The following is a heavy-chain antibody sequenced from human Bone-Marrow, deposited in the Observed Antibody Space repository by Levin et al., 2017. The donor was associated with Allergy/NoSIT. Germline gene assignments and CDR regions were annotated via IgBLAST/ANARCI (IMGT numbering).Heavy chain of an antibody. CDR3: ARDSESSGYFDY. Sequence: SQTLSLPCTVSGGSIRSYYWSWIRQPPGKGLEWIGYIYYSGSTNYNPSLKSRVTISVDTSKNQFSLKLSSVTAADTAVYYCARDSESSGYFDYWGQGTLVTVSS. CDR2: IYYSGST. J-gene: IGHJ4*02. V-gene: IGHV4-59*01. D-gene: IGHD3-22*01. CDR1: GGSIRSYY.